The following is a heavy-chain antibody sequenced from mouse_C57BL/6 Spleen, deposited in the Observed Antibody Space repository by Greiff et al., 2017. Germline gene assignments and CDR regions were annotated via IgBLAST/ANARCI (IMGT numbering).Heavy chain of an antibody. CDR1: GYTFTSYW. Sequence: VQLQQPGAELVMPGASVKLSCKASGYTFTSYWMHWVKQRPGQGLEWIGEIDPSDSYTNYNQKFKGKSTLTVDKSSSTAYMQLSSLTSEDSAVYYWARSGGITGTGAMDYWGQGTSVTVSS. D-gene: IGHD4-1*01. V-gene: IGHV1-69*01. CDR2: IDPSDSYT. CDR3: ARSGGITGTGAMDY. J-gene: IGHJ4*01.